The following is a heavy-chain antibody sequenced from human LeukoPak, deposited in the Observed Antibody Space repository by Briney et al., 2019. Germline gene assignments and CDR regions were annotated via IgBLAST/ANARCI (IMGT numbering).Heavy chain of an antibody. J-gene: IGHJ5*02. Sequence: SVKVSCKASGGTFSSYAISWVRQAPGQGLEWMGGIIPIFGTANYAQKFQGRVTMTRNTSISTAYMELSSLRSEDTAVYYCASSPGYGWFDPWGQGTLVTVSS. V-gene: IGHV1-69*05. D-gene: IGHD1-1*01. CDR2: IIPIFGTA. CDR3: ASSPGYGWFDP. CDR1: GGTFSSYA.